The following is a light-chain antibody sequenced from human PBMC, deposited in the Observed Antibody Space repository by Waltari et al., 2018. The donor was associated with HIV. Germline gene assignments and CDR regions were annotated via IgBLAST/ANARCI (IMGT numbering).Light chain of an antibody. CDR2: GNS. CDR3: QSYDSSLSGSDVV. CDR1: RSHSGAGYD. Sequence: QSVVTQPPSVSGAPGQRVTISCTGSRSHSGAGYDVPWYQQLPGTAPKLPIDGNSSRPSGVPERFAGSKSGTSASLASTGLQAEDEAEYYCQSYDSSLSGSDVVFGGGTELTVL. J-gene: IGLJ2*01. V-gene: IGLV1-40*01.